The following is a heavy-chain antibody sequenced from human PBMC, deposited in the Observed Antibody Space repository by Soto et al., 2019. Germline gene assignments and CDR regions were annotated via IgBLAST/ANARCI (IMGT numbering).Heavy chain of an antibody. Sequence: QVQLVQSGAEVKKPGASVKVSCKASGYTFTSYGISWVRQAPGQGLEWMGRISPYNGNTNYAQKLQGRVTMTTDTSTSTAYTELRSLRSDDTAVYYCARDRGYNWNYGWFDPWGQGTLVTVSS. CDR1: GYTFTSYG. D-gene: IGHD1-7*01. J-gene: IGHJ5*02. V-gene: IGHV1-18*01. CDR2: ISPYNGNT. CDR3: ARDRGYNWNYGWFDP.